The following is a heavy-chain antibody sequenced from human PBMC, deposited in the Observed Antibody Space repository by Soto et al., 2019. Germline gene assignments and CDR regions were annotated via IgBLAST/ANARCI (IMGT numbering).Heavy chain of an antibody. Sequence: ASVKVSCKASGYTFTSYGISWVRQAPGQGLEWMGWISAYNGNTNYAQKLQGRVTMTTDTSTSTAYMELRSLRSDDTAVYYCASGIQGSITMVRGVINDYWGQGTLVTVS. CDR2: ISAYNGNT. V-gene: IGHV1-18*01. D-gene: IGHD3-10*01. J-gene: IGHJ4*02. CDR1: GYTFTSYG. CDR3: ASGIQGSITMVRGVINDY.